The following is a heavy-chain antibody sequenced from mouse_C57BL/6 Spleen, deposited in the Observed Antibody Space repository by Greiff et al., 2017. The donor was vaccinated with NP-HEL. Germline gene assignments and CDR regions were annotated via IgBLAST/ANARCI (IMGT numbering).Heavy chain of an antibody. CDR3: AREGGSSYAMDY. J-gene: IGHJ4*01. V-gene: IGHV5-4*01. CDR2: ISDGGSYT. CDR1: GFTFSSYA. Sequence: EVQLVESGGGLVKPGGSLKLSCAASGFTFSSYAMSLVRQTPETRLEWVATISDGGSYTYYPANVTGRFTISRDNAKNNRYLQMSHLKSEDTAMYYCAREGGSSYAMDYWGQGTSVTVSS. D-gene: IGHD1-1*01.